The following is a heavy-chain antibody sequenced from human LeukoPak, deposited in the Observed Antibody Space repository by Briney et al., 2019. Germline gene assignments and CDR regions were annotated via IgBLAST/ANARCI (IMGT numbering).Heavy chain of an antibody. CDR1: GFTFDDYG. CDR2: LNGNGGST. J-gene: IGHJ4*02. V-gene: IGHV3-20*04. Sequence: RPGGSLRLSCAASGFTFDDYGMSWVRQAPGKGLECVSGLNGNGGSTGYADSVKGRFTISRDNAKNSQYLQMNSLRAEDTALYYCARAISLRYHSSGYPPYYFDYWGQGTLVTVSS. CDR3: ARAISLRYHSSGYPPYYFDY. D-gene: IGHD3-22*01.